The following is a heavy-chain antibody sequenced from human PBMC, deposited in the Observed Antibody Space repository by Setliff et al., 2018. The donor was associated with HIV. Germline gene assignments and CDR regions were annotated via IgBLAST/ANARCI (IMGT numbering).Heavy chain of an antibody. CDR3: SRRPWELPVAGNEWFDP. Sequence: SETLSLTCAVSGGSISSGNWWSWVRQPPGKGLVWIGEIYHSGSINYNQSLKSRVTITVDRSKNQFSLRLRYITAADTAIYYCSRRPWELPVAGNEWFDPWGQGILVTVSS. D-gene: IGHD6-13*01. V-gene: IGHV4-4*02. CDR1: GGSISSGNW. J-gene: IGHJ5*02. CDR2: IYHSGSI.